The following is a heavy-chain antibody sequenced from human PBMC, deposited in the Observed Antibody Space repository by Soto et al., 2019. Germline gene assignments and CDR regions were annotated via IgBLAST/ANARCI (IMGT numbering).Heavy chain of an antibody. J-gene: IGHJ6*02. CDR1: GDSINSYY. CDR3: ARELMTYYDFWSGSNPAGMDV. Sequence: SETLSFTCTVSGDSINSYYWSWIRQPAGKGLEWIGRIYTSGSTNYNPSLKGRVTMSVDTSKNQFSLKLNSVTAADTAVYYCARELMTYYDFWSGSNPAGMDVWGQGTTVTVSS. CDR2: IYTSGST. D-gene: IGHD3-3*01. V-gene: IGHV4-4*07.